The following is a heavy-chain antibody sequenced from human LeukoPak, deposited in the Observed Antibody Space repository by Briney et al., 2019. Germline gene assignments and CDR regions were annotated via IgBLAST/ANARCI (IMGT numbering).Heavy chain of an antibody. CDR1: SGCISNGSYY. Sequence: SSETLSLTCTVSSGCISNGSYYWGWIRQPPGKGLEWIGSIYYSGSTYYNPSLKSRVTISVDTSKNQFSLKLSSETAADTAVYCCARGNWEWFGELLSFDYWGQGTLVTVSS. J-gene: IGHJ4*02. CDR3: ARGNWEWFGELLSFDY. CDR2: IYYSGST. V-gene: IGHV4-39*01. D-gene: IGHD3-10*01.